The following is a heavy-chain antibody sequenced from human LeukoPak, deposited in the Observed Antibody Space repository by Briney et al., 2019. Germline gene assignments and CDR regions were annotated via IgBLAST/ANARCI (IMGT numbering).Heavy chain of an antibody. CDR3: ATYDFWSSHYFDY. V-gene: IGHV4-39*01. Sequence: SETLSLTCTVSGGSISSSRYSWGWIRQPPGKGLEWIGSIYYSGSTYYNPSLKSRVTISVDTSKNQFSLKLSSVTAADTAVYYCATYDFWSSHYFDYWGQGTLVTVSS. CDR2: IYYSGST. CDR1: GGSISSSRYS. J-gene: IGHJ4*02. D-gene: IGHD3-3*01.